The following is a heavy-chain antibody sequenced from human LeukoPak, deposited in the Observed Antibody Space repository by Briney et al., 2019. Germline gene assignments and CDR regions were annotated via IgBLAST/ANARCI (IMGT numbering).Heavy chain of an antibody. V-gene: IGHV4-4*07. CDR3: ARDGDGYNWGLDY. D-gene: IGHD5-24*01. Sequence: SETLSLTRTVSGGSISSDYWSWIRQPAGKGLGWIGRIYTSGSTNYNPSLKSRVTMSVDTSKNQFSLKLSSVTAADTAVYYCARDGDGYNWGLDYWGQGTLVTVSS. CDR1: GGSISSDY. J-gene: IGHJ4*02. CDR2: IYTSGST.